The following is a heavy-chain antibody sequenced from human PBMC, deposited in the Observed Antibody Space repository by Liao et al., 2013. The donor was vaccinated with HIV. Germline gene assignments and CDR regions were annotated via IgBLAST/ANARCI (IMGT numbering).Heavy chain of an antibody. CDR2: KSHSGGG. D-gene: IGHD2-21*01. J-gene: IGHJ3*01. CDR1: GVSIISPEYF. Sequence: QVQLQESGPGLVKPSETLSLTCAVSGVSIISPEYFWIWIRQPPGKGLEWIGYKSHSGGGNSDPSLRSRLTISLDTSKNQFSLKLNSLTAADTAVYFCARVDTMIALVPLFRGFDVWGRGTLVTVSS. CDR3: ARVDTMIALVPLFRGFDV. V-gene: IGHV4-30-4*08.